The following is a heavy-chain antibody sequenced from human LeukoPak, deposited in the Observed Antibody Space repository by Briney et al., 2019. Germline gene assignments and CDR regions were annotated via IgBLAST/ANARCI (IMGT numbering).Heavy chain of an antibody. CDR1: GFTFLDCG. Sequence: PGGSLRLSCTASGFTFLDCGMSWVRQAPGKGLEWVSVIYSGGSTYYADSVKGRFTISRDNSKNTLYLQMNSLRAEDTAVYYCARADRDGYSDYWGQGTLVTVSS. CDR3: ARADRDGYSDY. J-gene: IGHJ4*02. CDR2: IYSGGST. V-gene: IGHV3-53*01. D-gene: IGHD5-24*01.